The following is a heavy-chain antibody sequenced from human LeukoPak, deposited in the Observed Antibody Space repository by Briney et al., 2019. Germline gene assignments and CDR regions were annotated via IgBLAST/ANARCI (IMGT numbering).Heavy chain of an antibody. D-gene: IGHD5-12*01. CDR3: AREGFYSGYDSFFDY. Sequence: PGGSLRLSCAASGFTFSTYWMTWVRQAPGKGLEWVANIKQDGSEKYYVDSVKGRFTISRDNAKNPLYLQMNSLRAEDTAVYYCAREGFYSGYDSFFDYWGQGTLVTVSS. J-gene: IGHJ4*02. CDR1: GFTFSTYW. V-gene: IGHV3-7*01. CDR2: IKQDGSEK.